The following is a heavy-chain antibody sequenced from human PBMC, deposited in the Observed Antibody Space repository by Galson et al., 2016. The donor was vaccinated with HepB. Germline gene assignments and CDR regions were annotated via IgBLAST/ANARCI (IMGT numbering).Heavy chain of an antibody. CDR2: VSHSGNT. CDR1: GFTFSSYAM. Sequence: SLRLSCAASGFTFSSYAMSWVRQPPGKGLEWVGEVSHSGNTKYKSSLEGRATISLEKSKKQVSLRLTSVTAADTAVYYCATSLWFGTSPDYWGQGALVIVSS. D-gene: IGHD3-10*01. V-gene: IGHV4-4*02. CDR3: ATSLWFGTSPDY. J-gene: IGHJ4*02.